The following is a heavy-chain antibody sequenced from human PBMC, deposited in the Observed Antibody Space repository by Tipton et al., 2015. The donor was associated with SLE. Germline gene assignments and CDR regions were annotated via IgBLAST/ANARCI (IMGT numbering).Heavy chain of an antibody. D-gene: IGHD3-3*01. CDR2: INHSGST. Sequence: TLSLTCAVYGGSFSGYYWSWIRQPPGKGLEWIWEINHSGSTNYNPSLKSRVTISVDTSKNQFSLKLSSVTAADTAVYYCAVYSLEGGFDYWGQGTLVTVSS. J-gene: IGHJ4*02. CDR1: GGSFSGYY. CDR3: AVYSLEGGFDY. V-gene: IGHV4-34*01.